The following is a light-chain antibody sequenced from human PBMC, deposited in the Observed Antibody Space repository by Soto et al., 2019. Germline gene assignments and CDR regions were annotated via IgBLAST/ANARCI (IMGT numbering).Light chain of an antibody. V-gene: IGKV1-39*01. CDR3: QQSSSTPWA. J-gene: IGKJ1*01. CDR1: QSISSY. Sequence: DIQMTQSPSSLSASVGDRVTITCRASQSISSYLNWYQQKPGKAPKLLIYAASSLQSGVPSRFSGSGSGTDFTLNICSLQPEYFATYYCQQSSSTPWAFGQGTKVEIK. CDR2: AAS.